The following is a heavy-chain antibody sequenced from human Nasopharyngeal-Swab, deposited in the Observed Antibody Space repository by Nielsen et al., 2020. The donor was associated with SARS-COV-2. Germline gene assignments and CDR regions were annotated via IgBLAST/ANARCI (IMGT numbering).Heavy chain of an antibody. CDR2: IKQDGSEK. Sequence: GRSLRLSCAASGFTFSSYWMSWVRQAPGKGLEWVANIKQDGSEKYYVDSVKGRFTISRDNAKNSLYLQMNSLRAEDTAVYYCARARTEYGDYADYFDYWGQGTLVTVSS. V-gene: IGHV3-7*05. J-gene: IGHJ4*02. CDR3: ARARTEYGDYADYFDY. CDR1: GFTFSSYW. D-gene: IGHD4-17*01.